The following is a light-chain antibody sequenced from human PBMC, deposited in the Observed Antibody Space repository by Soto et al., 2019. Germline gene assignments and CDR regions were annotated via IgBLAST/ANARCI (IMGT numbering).Light chain of an antibody. CDR2: DVS. V-gene: IGLV2-14*01. Sequence: QSALTQPASVSGSPGQSITISCTGTSSDVGTYNYVSWYQHRPGKAPKLMIYDVSYRPSGVSNRFSGSKSANTASPTISGLQAEDEADYYCSSYTTSNTQVFGGGTKVTVL. CDR3: SSYTTSNTQV. J-gene: IGLJ3*02. CDR1: SSDVGTYNY.